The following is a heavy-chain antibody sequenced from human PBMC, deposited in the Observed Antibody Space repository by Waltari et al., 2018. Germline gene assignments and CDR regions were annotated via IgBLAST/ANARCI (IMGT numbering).Heavy chain of an antibody. J-gene: IGHJ6*03. D-gene: IGHD1-26*01. CDR3: ARVAVGATTAVYYYYYMDV. CDR1: GGSISSHY. V-gene: IGHV4-59*11. CDR2: IYYSGST. Sequence: QVQLQESGPGLVKPSETLSLTCTVSGGSISSHYWSWIRQPPGKGLEWIGYIYYSGSTSYNPSLKSRVTISVDTSKNQFSLKLSSVTAADTAVYYCARVAVGATTAVYYYYYMDVWGKGTTVTVSS.